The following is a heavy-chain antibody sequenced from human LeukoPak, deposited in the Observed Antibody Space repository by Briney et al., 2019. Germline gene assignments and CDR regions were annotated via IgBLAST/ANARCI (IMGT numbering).Heavy chain of an antibody. V-gene: IGHV3-23*01. D-gene: IGHD6-19*01. CDR2: LSGSGDST. Sequence: GGSLSLFCAVSGHPFSSYAMRWVPGARGRGLVWVLDLSGSGDSTYCADSVKGRFTNSRDNSKNTLYLQMNSLRAEDTAVYYCAKDLVEQWLVLGRAGDYWGQGTLVTVSS. J-gene: IGHJ4*02. CDR1: GHPFSSYA. CDR3: AKDLVEQWLVLGRAGDY.